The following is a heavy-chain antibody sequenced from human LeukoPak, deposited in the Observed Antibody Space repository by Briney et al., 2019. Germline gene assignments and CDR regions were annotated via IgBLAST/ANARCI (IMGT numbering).Heavy chain of an antibody. D-gene: IGHD3-22*01. Sequence: PGRSLRLSCAASGFTFSSYGMHWVRQAPGKGLEWVADIWYDGSNKYYADSVKGRFTISRDNSKNTLYLQMNSLRAEDTAVYYCARDRLYYDSSSGYYYYYYGMDVWGQGTTVTVSS. CDR1: GFTFSSYG. CDR3: ARDRLYYDSSSGYYYYYYGMDV. V-gene: IGHV3-33*01. J-gene: IGHJ6*02. CDR2: IWYDGSNK.